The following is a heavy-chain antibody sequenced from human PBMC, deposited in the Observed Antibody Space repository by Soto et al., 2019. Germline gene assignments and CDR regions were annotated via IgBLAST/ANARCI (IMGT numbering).Heavy chain of an antibody. J-gene: IGHJ4*02. V-gene: IGHV5-10-1*01. D-gene: IGHD2-8*01. CDR3: SRTRTSLVPGGLYYFDY. CDR2: IDPSDPYT. CDR1: GNSFTNHW. Sequence: PGESLKISCEGSGNSFTNHWISWVRQMPGKGLEWMGRIDPSDPYTSYSPSFQGRVIISVDKSISTAYLQWSSLEASDTAMYYCSRTRTSLVPGGLYYFDYWGRGTLVTVSS.